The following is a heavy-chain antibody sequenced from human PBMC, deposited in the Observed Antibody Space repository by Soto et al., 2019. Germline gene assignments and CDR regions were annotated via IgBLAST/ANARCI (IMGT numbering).Heavy chain of an antibody. CDR1: GGSISSYY. Sequence: SETLSLTCTVSGGSISSYYWSWIRQPPGKGLEWIGYIYYSGSTNYNPSLKSRVTISVDTSKNQFSLKLSSVTAADTAVYYCARVGSGDYVWGSYRPVHFDYWGQGTLVTVSS. CDR3: ARVGSGDYVWGSYRPVHFDY. V-gene: IGHV4-59*01. D-gene: IGHD3-16*02. CDR2: IYYSGST. J-gene: IGHJ4*02.